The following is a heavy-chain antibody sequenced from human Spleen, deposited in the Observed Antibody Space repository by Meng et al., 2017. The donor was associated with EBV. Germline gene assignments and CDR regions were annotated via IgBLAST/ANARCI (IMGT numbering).Heavy chain of an antibody. V-gene: IGHV4-61*01. J-gene: IGHJ4*02. CDR2: IYYSGST. CDR1: GGSVSSGSYY. D-gene: IGHD2-8*02. CDR3: ATWWGKGYY. Sequence: QGKLQESGPGLVKPSETLSLTCTVSGGSVSSGSYYWSWIRQPPGKGLEWIGYIYYSGSTNYNPSLKSRVTISVDTSKNQSSLKLSSVTAADTAVYYCATWWGKGYYWGQETLVTVSS.